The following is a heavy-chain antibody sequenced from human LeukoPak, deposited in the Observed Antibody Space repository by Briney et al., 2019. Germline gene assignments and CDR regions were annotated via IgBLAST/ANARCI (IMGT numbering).Heavy chain of an antibody. Sequence: ASVKISFKASGYTFTGYYMHWVRQAPGQGLEWMGWINPNSGGTNYAQKFQGRVTMTRDTSISTAYMELGRLRSDDTAVYYCAREGRVDSAVVLFDYWGQGTLVTVSS. CDR2: INPNSGGT. CDR1: GYTFTGYY. D-gene: IGHD5-18*01. J-gene: IGHJ4*02. CDR3: AREGRVDSAVVLFDY. V-gene: IGHV1-2*02.